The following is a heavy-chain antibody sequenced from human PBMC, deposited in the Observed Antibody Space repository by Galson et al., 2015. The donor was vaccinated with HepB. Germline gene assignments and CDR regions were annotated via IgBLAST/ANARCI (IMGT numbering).Heavy chain of an antibody. CDR3: ARESQSTSWPNLDY. CDR2: ISYEGSNK. CDR1: GFTFSNYA. V-gene: IGHV3-30-3*01. J-gene: IGHJ4*02. D-gene: IGHD6-13*01. Sequence: SLRLSCAASGFTFSNYAMHWVRQAPGKGLEWVTVISYEGSNKHYAGSVKGRFTISRDNSKNTLYLQMNSLRAEDTAVYYCARESQSTSWPNLDYWGQGTLVTVSS.